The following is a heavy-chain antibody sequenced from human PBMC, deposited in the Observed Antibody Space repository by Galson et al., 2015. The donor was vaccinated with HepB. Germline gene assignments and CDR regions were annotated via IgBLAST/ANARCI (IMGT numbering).Heavy chain of an antibody. CDR3: ARSTMEGYSSGWYYVFDI. Sequence: ETLSLTCAVSGGSISSVTHYWGWIRQPPGKGLEFIGSIYYSGATYYNPSLKSRVTISVDTPKNQLSLQLRSVTAADTAVYYCARSTMEGYSSGWYYVFDIWGQGTMVTVSS. V-gene: IGHV4-39*01. CDR2: IYYSGAT. CDR1: GGSISSVTHY. D-gene: IGHD6-19*01. J-gene: IGHJ3*02.